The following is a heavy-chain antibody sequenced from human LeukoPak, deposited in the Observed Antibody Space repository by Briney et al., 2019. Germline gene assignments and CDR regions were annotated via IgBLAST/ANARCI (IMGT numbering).Heavy chain of an antibody. CDR2: INHSGST. Sequence: KPSETLSLTCAVYGGSFSGYYWSWIRQPPGKGLEWIGEINHSGSTNYNPSLKSRVTISVDTSKNQFSLKLSSVTAADTAVYYCAGKGSLVPAYTSHYGMDVWGQGTTVTVSS. V-gene: IGHV4-34*01. CDR1: GGSFSGYY. CDR3: AGKGSLVPAYTSHYGMDV. J-gene: IGHJ6*02. D-gene: IGHD2-2*01.